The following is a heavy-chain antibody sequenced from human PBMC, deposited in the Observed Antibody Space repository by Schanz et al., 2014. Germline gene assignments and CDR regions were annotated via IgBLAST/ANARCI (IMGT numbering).Heavy chain of an antibody. V-gene: IGHV1-46*01. CDR2: INPSGGST. CDR3: ASSGAGYSSSWDFDY. CDR1: GYTFVSYS. Sequence: QVQLVQSGAEVKKPGASVKVSCKASGYTFVSYSMHWVRQAPGQGLEWMGIINPSGGSTSYALRFQDGVTVTRDTSRSTVYMELSSLRSEDTAVYYCASSGAGYSSSWDFDYWGQGTLVTVSS. J-gene: IGHJ4*02. D-gene: IGHD6-13*01.